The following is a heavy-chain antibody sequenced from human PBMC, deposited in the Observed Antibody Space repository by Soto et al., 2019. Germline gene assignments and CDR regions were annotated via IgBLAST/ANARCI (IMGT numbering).Heavy chain of an antibody. CDR2: IYYSGST. V-gene: IGHV4-39*01. D-gene: IGHD4-17*01. CDR1: GGSISSSGYY. J-gene: IGHJ4*02. Sequence: QLQLQESGPGLVKPSETLSLTCTVSGGSISSSGYYWGWIRQPPGKGLEWIRTIYYSGSTYYNPSLKSRVPISVDTSKNQFSLKLSSVTAADTAVYYRARQFSVYGDYGRYFDFWGQGTLVTVSS. CDR3: ARQFSVYGDYGRYFDF.